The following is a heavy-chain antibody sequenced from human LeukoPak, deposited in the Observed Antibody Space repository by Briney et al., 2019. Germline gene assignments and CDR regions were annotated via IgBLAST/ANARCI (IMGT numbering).Heavy chain of an antibody. CDR1: GGSVSSGSYY. CDR2: IYYSGST. V-gene: IGHV4-61*01. Sequence: ASETLSLTCTVSGGSVSSGSYYWSWIRQPPGKGLEWIGYIYYSGSTNYNPSLKSRVTISVDTSKNQFSLKLSSVTAADTAVYYCAREGMGATDWGQGTLVTVSS. CDR3: AREGMGATD. D-gene: IGHD1-26*01. J-gene: IGHJ4*02.